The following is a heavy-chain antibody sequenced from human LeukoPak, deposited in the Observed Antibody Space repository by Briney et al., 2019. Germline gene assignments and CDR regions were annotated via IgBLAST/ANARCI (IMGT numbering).Heavy chain of an antibody. CDR3: ARRDGYCSSTSCYMSSESFDY. CDR2: IIPSFGTA. CDR1: GGTFSSYA. D-gene: IGHD2-2*02. V-gene: IGHV1-69*05. Sequence: SVKVSCKASGGTFSSYAISWVRQAPGQGLEWMGRIIPSFGTANYAQKFQGRVTITTDESTSTAYMELSSLGSEDTAVYYCARRDGYCSSTSCYMSSESFDYWGQGTLVTVSS. J-gene: IGHJ4*02.